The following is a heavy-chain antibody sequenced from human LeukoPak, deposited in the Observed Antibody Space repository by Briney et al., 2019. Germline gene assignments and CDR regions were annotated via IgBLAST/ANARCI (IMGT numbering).Heavy chain of an antibody. CDR2: INPKNGGT. CDR3: ARSSPEYRLLFNWFDA. CDR1: GYTSTGNY. J-gene: IGHJ5*02. Sequence: ASVKVSCKASGYTSTGNYMHWVRQIPGQGLEWMGRINPKNGGTNHAQKFQGRVTMTRDTSISTAYMELSGLRSDDTAVYYCARSSPEYRLLFNWFDAWGQGTLVTVSS. D-gene: IGHD2-2*01. V-gene: IGHV1-2*06.